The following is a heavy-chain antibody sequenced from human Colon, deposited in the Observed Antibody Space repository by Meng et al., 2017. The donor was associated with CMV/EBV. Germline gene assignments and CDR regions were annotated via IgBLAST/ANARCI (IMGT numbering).Heavy chain of an antibody. J-gene: IGHJ5*02. Sequence: GGSLRLSCAASGVTFSDHWVHWVRQAPGKGLVWVSRIKSDGSGISYADSVKGRFTISRDNAKNSLFLHMNGLSDEDTGVYHCTRGQGILYAWGQGTLVTVSS. CDR2: IKSDGSGI. CDR1: GVTFSDHW. CDR3: TRGQGILYA. V-gene: IGHV3-74*01. D-gene: IGHD2-8*01.